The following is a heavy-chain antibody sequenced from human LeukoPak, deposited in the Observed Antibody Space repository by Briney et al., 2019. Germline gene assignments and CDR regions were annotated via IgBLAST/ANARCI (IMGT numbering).Heavy chain of an antibody. V-gene: IGHV3-23*01. CDR1: GSTFSSYA. Sequence: PGGSLRLSCAASGSTFSSYAMSWVRQAPGKGLEWVSAISGSGGSTYYADSVKGRFTISRDNSKNTLYLQMNSLRAEDTAVCYCAVRAGRNNWNYGVYWGQGTLVTVSS. CDR3: AVRAGRNNWNYGVY. J-gene: IGHJ4*02. D-gene: IGHD1-20*01. CDR2: ISGSGGST.